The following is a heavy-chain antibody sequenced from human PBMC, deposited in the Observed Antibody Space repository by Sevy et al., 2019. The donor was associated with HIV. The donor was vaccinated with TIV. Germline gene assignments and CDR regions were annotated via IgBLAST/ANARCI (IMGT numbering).Heavy chain of an antibody. V-gene: IGHV3-74*01. D-gene: IGHD1-26*01. J-gene: IGHJ4*02. CDR3: VAANTWEDY. CDR2: VNSDGSST. CDR1: GFTFSSYW. Sequence: GGSLRLSCSASGFTFSSYWMHWVRQAPGKGLVWFSGVNSDGSSTNYADSVKGRLTISRDSAKNTLYLQMNSLRAEDTAVCFCVAANTWEDYWGQGTLVTVSS.